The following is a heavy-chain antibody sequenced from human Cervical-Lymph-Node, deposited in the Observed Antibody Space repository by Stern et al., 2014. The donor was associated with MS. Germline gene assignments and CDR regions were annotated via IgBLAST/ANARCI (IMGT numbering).Heavy chain of an antibody. V-gene: IGHV1-69*01. Sequence: VQLVESGTEVKKPGSSMTLSCKTSGDIFINYALSWVRQAPGKGLEWMGGIIPVLGTTNYAQRFQGRLTITADESTRTVYMELSSLRAEDTAIYYCARDSASAGLYYFDFWGQGALVTVSS. CDR2: IIPVLGTT. D-gene: IGHD2/OR15-2a*01. CDR3: ARDSASAGLYYFDF. CDR1: GDIFINYA. J-gene: IGHJ4*02.